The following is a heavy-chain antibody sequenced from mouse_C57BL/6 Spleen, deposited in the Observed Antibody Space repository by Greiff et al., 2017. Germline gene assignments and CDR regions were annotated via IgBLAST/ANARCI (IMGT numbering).Heavy chain of an antibody. Sequence: EVMLVESGGGLVKPGGSLKLSCAASGFTFSSYAMSWVRQTPEKRLEWVATISDGGSYTYYPDNVKGRFPISRDNAKNNLYLQMSHLKSEDTAIYYCARGTYGSSSWFAYWGQVTLVTVSA. V-gene: IGHV5-4*03. CDR2: ISDGGSYT. J-gene: IGHJ3*01. D-gene: IGHD1-1*01. CDR1: GFTFSSYA. CDR3: ARGTYGSSSWFAY.